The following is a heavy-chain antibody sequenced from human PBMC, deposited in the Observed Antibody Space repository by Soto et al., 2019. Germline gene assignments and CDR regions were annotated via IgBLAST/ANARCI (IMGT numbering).Heavy chain of an antibody. CDR3: ARAVGYSSGWYYFDY. V-gene: IGHV1-69*02. CDR2: IIPILGIA. CDR1: GGTFSSYT. J-gene: IGHJ4*02. Sequence: QVQLVQSGAEVKKPGSSVKVSCKASGGTFSSYTISWVRQAPGQGLEWMGRIIPILGIANYAQKFQGRVTITADKSTSTAYMELSSLRSEDTAVYYCARAVGYSSGWYYFDYWGQGTLVTVSS. D-gene: IGHD6-19*01.